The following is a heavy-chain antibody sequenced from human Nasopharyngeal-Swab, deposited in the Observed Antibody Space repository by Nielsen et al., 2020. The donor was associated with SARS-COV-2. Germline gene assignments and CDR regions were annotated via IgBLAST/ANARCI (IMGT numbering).Heavy chain of an antibody. CDR3: ASSQAYNWNDSDAFDI. J-gene: IGHJ3*02. CDR1: GFTFSDYY. D-gene: IGHD1-1*01. Sequence: GGSLRLSCAASGFTFSDYYMSWIRQAPGKGLEWVSYISSSGSTIYYADFVKGRFTISRDNAKNSLYLQMNSLRAEDTAVYYCASSQAYNWNDSDAFDIWGQGTMVTVSS. CDR2: ISSSGSTI. V-gene: IGHV3-11*04.